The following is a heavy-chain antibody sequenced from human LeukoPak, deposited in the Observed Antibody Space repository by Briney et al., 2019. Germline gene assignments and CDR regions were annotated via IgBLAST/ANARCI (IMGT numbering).Heavy chain of an antibody. Sequence: SETLSLTRTVSGTSISSSRYYWGWIRQPPGKGLEWIGNIYSSGRTYYNPSLKSRVTISVDTSKNQFSLKLSSVTAADTAVYYCARVVVITTDFDYWGQGTLVTVSS. CDR1: GTSISSSRYY. CDR3: ARVVVITTDFDY. CDR2: IYSSGRT. J-gene: IGHJ4*02. D-gene: IGHD3-22*01. V-gene: IGHV4-39*07.